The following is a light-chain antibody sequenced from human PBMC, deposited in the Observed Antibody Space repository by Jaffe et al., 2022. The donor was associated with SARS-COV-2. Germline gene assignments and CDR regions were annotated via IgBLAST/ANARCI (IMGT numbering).Light chain of an antibody. CDR3: SSYAGYNNVI. CDR2: EVN. V-gene: IGLV2-8*01. J-gene: IGLJ2*01. Sequence: QSALTQPPSASGSLGQSVTISCSGTSSDVEPYNYVSWYQQRSGRAPKLIIYEVNKRPSGVPDRFSGSKSGTTASLSVSGLQADDEADYYCSSYAGYNNVIFGGGTKLTVL. CDR1: SSDVEPYNY.